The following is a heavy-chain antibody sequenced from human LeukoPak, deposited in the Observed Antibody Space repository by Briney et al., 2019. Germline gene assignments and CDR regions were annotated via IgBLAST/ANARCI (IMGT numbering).Heavy chain of an antibody. CDR2: ISSGGGFA. J-gene: IGHJ4*02. V-gene: IGHV3-23*01. CDR3: AKDLRIRAGVPDY. Sequence: GGSLRLSCAASGFTFSTYAMSWVRQAPGKGLEWVSTISSGGGFAYYSESVKGRFTISRDSSKSTLCLQMNSLRAEDTAVYYCAKDLRIRAGVPDYWGQGTLVTVSS. D-gene: IGHD2-8*01. CDR1: GFTFSTYA.